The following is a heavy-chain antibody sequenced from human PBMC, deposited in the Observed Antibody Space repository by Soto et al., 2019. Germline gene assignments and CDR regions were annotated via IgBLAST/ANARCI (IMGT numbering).Heavy chain of an antibody. D-gene: IGHD6-13*01. J-gene: IGHJ6*02. CDR2: INHSGST. CDR3: ARGPGIAAAGTPYGMDV. CDR1: GGSFSGYY. Sequence: QVQLQQWGAGLLKPSETLSLTCAVYGGSFSGYYWSWIRQPPGKGLEWIGEINHSGSTNYNPSLKSRVTISVDASKNQFSLKLRSVTAADTAVYYCARGPGIAAAGTPYGMDVWGQGTTVTVSS. V-gene: IGHV4-34*01.